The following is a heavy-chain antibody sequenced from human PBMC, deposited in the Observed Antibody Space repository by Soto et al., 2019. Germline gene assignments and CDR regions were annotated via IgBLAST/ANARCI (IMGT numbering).Heavy chain of an antibody. V-gene: IGHV3-33*01. CDR3: ARDKSSGWTSGDFDY. CDR2: IWYDGSNK. CDR1: GFTFSSYG. Sequence: HPGGSLRLSCAASGFTFSSYGMHWVRQAPGKGLEWVAVIWYDGSNKYYADSVKGRFTISRDNSKNTLYLQMNSLRAEDTAVYYCARDKSSGWTSGDFDYWGQGTLVTVSS. J-gene: IGHJ4*02. D-gene: IGHD6-19*01.